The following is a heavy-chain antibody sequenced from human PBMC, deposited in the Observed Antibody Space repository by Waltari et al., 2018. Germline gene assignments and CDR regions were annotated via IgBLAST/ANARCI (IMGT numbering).Heavy chain of an antibody. CDR3: ARGSAYDVMVWDS. Sequence: EVQLTESGGGLVQPGGAVRLSGGGSGFMLRSYWMSWLRQAPGKGLEWLANIDFDGRLTYYADAIGGRFIISRDNAKTSLFLQMDSLTAEDTAIYYCARGSAYDVMVWDSWGHGTPVTV. V-gene: IGHV3-7*03. CDR2: IDFDGRLT. D-gene: IGHD3-22*01. CDR1: GFMLRSYW. J-gene: IGHJ5*01.